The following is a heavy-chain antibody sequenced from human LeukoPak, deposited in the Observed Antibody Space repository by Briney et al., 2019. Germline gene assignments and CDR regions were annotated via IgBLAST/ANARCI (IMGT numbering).Heavy chain of an antibody. D-gene: IGHD3-9*01. J-gene: IGHJ4*02. CDR1: GGSISSSSYY. V-gene: IGHV4-39*01. CDR3: ARLGSFDILTGYFN. Sequence: SETLSLTCTVSGGSISSSSYYWGWIRQPPGTGLEWIGSIYYSGSTYYNPSLKSRVTISVDTSKNQFSLKLSSVTAADTAVYYCARLGSFDILTGYFNWGQGTLVTVSS. CDR2: IYYSGST.